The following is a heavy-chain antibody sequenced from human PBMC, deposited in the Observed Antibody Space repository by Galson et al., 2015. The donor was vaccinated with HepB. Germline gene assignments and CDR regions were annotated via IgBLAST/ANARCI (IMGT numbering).Heavy chain of an antibody. J-gene: IGHJ4*02. Sequence: SLRLSCAASGFTFSSYGMHWVRQAPGKGLEWVAVISYDGSNKYYADSVKGRFTISRDNSKNTLYLQMNSLRAEDTAMYYCARDLTSAAATKRFDYWGQGTLVTVSS. D-gene: IGHD6-13*01. CDR3: ARDLTSAAATKRFDY. CDR2: ISYDGSNK. CDR1: GFTFSSYG. V-gene: IGHV3-30*19.